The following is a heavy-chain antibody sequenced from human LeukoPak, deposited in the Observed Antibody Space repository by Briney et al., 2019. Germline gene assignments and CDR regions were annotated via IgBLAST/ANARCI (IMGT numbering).Heavy chain of an antibody. Sequence: GGSLRLSCAASGFTFSSYSMNWVRQAPGKGLEWASSISSSSSYIYYADSVKGRFTISRDNAKNSLYPQMNSLRAEDTAVYYCAREGYYYDSSGYPYPDYWGQGTLVTVSS. CDR3: AREGYYYDSSGYPYPDY. V-gene: IGHV3-21*01. CDR2: ISSSSSYI. CDR1: GFTFSSYS. J-gene: IGHJ4*02. D-gene: IGHD3-22*01.